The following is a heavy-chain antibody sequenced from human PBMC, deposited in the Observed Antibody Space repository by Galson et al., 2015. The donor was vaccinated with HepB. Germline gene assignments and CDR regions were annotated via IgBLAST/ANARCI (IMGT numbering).Heavy chain of an antibody. CDR3: AREGGDLSGTVPFFAS. Sequence: SVKVSCKASGYTFTRYYMYWVRQAPGQGLEWMGVTVPSGGSTSYAQKFQGRVTMTRDTSTSTVYMELSSLRSEDTAVYYCAREGGDLSGTVPFFASWGQGTLVTVSS. D-gene: IGHD1-26*01. CDR2: TVPSGGST. CDR1: GYTFTRYY. V-gene: IGHV1-46*03. J-gene: IGHJ4*02.